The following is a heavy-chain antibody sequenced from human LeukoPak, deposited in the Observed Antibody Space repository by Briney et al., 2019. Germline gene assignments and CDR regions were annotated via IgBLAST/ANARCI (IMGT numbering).Heavy chain of an antibody. CDR2: ISSSSSYI. J-gene: IGHJ4*02. CDR1: GFTFSSYS. D-gene: IGHD5-24*01. Sequence: PGGSLRLSCAASGFTFSSYSMNWVRQAPGKGLEWVSSISSSSSYIYYADSVKGRFTTSRDNAKNSLYLQMNSLRAEDTAVYYCARDSRDGYKVDDYWGQGTLVTVSS. V-gene: IGHV3-21*01. CDR3: ARDSRDGYKVDDY.